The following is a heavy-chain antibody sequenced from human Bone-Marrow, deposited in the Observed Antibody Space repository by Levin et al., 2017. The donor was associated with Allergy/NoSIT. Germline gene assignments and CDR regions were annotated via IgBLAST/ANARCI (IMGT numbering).Heavy chain of an antibody. CDR3: ARETRLLRFGELLSEVGDDY. Sequence: GESLKISCAASGFIFSDYYMSWIRQAPGKGLEWVSFISRSSSYTVYADSVKGRFTISRDDAKNVLYLQMNSLRAEDTAVYYCARETRLLRFGELLSEVGDDYGGQGTLVTVSS. D-gene: IGHD3-10*01. CDR1: GFIFSDYY. CDR2: ISRSSSYT. J-gene: IGHJ4*02. V-gene: IGHV3-11*05.